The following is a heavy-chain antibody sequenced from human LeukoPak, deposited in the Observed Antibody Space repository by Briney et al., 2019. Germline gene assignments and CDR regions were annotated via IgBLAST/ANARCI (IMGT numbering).Heavy chain of an antibody. J-gene: IGHJ2*01. CDR1: GXTFDDYG. D-gene: IGHD2-21*02. CDR2: ISGDGDNT. V-gene: IGHV3-43*02. CDR3: AREVVVVVTAIHWYFDL. Sequence: PGGSLRLSCAASGXTFDDYGMHWVRQAPGKGLEWVSLISGDGDNTYYADSVKGRFTISRDNSKNSLYLQMNSLTTEDTAFYFCAREVVVVVTAIHWYFDLWGRGTLVTVSS.